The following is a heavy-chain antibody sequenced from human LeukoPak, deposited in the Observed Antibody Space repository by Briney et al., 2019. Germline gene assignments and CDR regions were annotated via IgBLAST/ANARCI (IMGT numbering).Heavy chain of an antibody. D-gene: IGHD3-3*01. CDR3: ARRDAQSRSYYDFWSDGRDY. CDR1: GGSISSYY. V-gene: IGHV4-59*12. CDR2: IYYSGST. J-gene: IGHJ4*02. Sequence: SETLSLTCTVSGGSISSYYWSWIRQPPGKGLEWIGYIYYSGSTNYNPSLKSRVTISVDTSKNQFSLKLSSVTAADTAVYYCARRDAQSRSYYDFWSDGRDYWGQGTLVTVSS.